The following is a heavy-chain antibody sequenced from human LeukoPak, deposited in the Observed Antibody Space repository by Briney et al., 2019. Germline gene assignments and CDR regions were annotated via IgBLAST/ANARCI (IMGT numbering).Heavy chain of an antibody. V-gene: IGHV1-2*02. CDR3: ARDASYGSGSYQDYYYGMDV. CDR1: GYTFTGYY. CDR2: INPNSGGT. Sequence: ASVKVSCKASGYTFTGYYMHWVRQAPGQGLEWMGWINPNSGGTNYAQKFQGRVTMTRDASISTAYMELSRLRSDDTAVYYCARDASYGSGSYQDYYYGMDVWGQGTTVTVSS. J-gene: IGHJ6*02. D-gene: IGHD3-10*01.